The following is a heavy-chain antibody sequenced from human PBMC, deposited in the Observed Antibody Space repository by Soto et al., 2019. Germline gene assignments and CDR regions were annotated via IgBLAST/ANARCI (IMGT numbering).Heavy chain of an antibody. CDR3: ARDLTDSSGFHYYYGMDV. Sequence: QVQLVESGGGVVQPGRSLRLSCAASGFTFSSYGMHWVRQAPGKGLEWVAAIWYDGSNKYYADSVKGRFTISRDNSKNTLYLQMNSLRAEDTAVYYCARDLTDSSGFHYYYGMDVWGQGTTVTVSS. CDR2: IWYDGSNK. V-gene: IGHV3-33*01. D-gene: IGHD3-22*01. CDR1: GFTFSSYG. J-gene: IGHJ6*02.